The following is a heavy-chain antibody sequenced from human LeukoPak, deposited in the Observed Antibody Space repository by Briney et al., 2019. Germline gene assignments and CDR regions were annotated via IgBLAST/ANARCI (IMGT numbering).Heavy chain of an antibody. Sequence: PSETLSLTCAVYGGSFSGYYWSWIRQPPGKGLEWIGEINHSGSTNYSPSLKSRVTISVDTSKNQFSLKLSSVTAADTAVYYCARGRRYYYYMDVWGKGTTVTVSS. CDR1: GGSFSGYY. J-gene: IGHJ6*03. CDR3: ARGRRYYYYMDV. V-gene: IGHV4-34*01. CDR2: INHSGST.